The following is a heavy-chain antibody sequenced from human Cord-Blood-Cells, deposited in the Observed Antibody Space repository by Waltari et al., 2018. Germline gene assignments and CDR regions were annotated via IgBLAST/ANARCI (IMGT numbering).Heavy chain of an antibody. CDR3: ARGVTVTRNAFDI. D-gene: IGHD4-4*01. Sequence: QVQLQQWGAGLLKPSETLSLTCDAYGGSFSGYYWSWNRQPPGKGLEWIGEINHSGSTNYNPSLKSRVTISVDTSKNQFSLKLSSVTAADTAVYYCARGVTVTRNAFDIWGQGTMVTVSS. CDR1: GGSFSGYY. J-gene: IGHJ3*02. CDR2: INHSGST. V-gene: IGHV4-34*01.